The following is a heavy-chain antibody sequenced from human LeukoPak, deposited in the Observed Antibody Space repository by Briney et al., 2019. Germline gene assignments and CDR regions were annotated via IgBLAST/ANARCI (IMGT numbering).Heavy chain of an antibody. V-gene: IGHV3-23*01. CDR2: IVGSGATT. D-gene: IGHD6-6*01. CDR3: ARDGTLSRSSWGDFDY. CDR1: ELTFRSHV. Sequence: GGSLRLSCAASELTFRSHVMSWVRQAPGKGLEWVSAIVGSGATTHYADSVKGRLTISRDNSKNTLYLQMNSLRAEDTAVYYCARDGTLSRSSWGDFDYWGQGTLVTVSS. J-gene: IGHJ4*02.